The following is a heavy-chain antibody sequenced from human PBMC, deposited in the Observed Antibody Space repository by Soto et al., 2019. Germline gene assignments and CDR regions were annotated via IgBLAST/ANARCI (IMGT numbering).Heavy chain of an antibody. Sequence: SETLSLTCTVSGCSISSYYWTWIRQPPGKGLEWIGYIYYSGSTSYNPSLKSRVTISVDTSKNQFSLKLSSVTAADTAVYYCARNPLWFGEVYYYGMDVWGQGTTVTVSS. CDR1: GCSISSYY. CDR3: ARNPLWFGEVYYYGMDV. CDR2: IYYSGST. D-gene: IGHD3-10*01. J-gene: IGHJ6*02. V-gene: IGHV4-59*01.